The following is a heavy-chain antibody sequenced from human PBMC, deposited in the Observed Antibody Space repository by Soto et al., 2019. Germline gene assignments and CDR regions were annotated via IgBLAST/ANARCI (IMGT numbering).Heavy chain of an antibody. Sequence: PGGSLRLSCAASGFTFSSYGMHWVRQAPGKGLEWFSAISGSGGSTYYADSVKGRFTISRDNSKNTLYLQMNSLRAEDTAVYYCAKRPKKGYCSGGSCYQYRDYWGQGTLVTVSS. V-gene: IGHV3-23*01. CDR1: GFTFSSYG. D-gene: IGHD2-15*01. CDR2: ISGSGGST. CDR3: AKRPKKGYCSGGSCYQYRDY. J-gene: IGHJ4*02.